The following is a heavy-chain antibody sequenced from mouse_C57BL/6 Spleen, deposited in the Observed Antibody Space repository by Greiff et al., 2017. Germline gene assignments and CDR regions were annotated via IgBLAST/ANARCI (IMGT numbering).Heavy chain of an antibody. D-gene: IGHD1-1*01. J-gene: IGHJ4*01. CDR2: INPSSGYT. CDR1: GYTFTSYW. V-gene: IGHV1-7*01. Sequence: VQLQESGAELAKPGASVKLSCKASGYTFTSYWMHWVKQRPGQGLEWIGYINPSSGYTKYNQKFKDKATLTADNSSSTAYMQLSSLTSEDSAVYYCARDMDYGSSYDYAMDYWGQGTSVTVSS. CDR3: ARDMDYGSSYDYAMDY.